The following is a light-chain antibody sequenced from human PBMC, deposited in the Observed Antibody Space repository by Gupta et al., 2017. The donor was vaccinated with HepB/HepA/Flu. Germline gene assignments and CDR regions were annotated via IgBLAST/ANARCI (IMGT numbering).Light chain of an antibody. CDR2: DVR. J-gene: IGLJ1*01. CDR3: SSYTSSSTPYV. CDR1: SSDVGLYNY. Sequence: QSALTQPASVSGSPGQSITISCTGPSSDVGLYNYVSWYQQHPGKVPKLMIYDVRNRPSGVSDRFSGSKSGNTASLTISGLQAEDEADYYCSSYTSSSTPYVFGTGTKVTVL. V-gene: IGLV2-14*03.